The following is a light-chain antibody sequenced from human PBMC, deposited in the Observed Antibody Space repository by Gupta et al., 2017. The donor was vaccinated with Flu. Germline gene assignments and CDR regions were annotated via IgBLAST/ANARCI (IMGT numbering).Light chain of an antibody. CDR2: DAS. V-gene: IGKV3-11*01. CDR1: QSVSTY. Sequence: QTTLSWSPGARPPIPCSASQSVSTYLAWYQQKPGQAPRLLIYDASHRATGVPARFSGSGSGTDFTLTINNLEPEDFAVYYCHQRSNCPRTFGQGTKVEIK. CDR3: HQRSNCPRT. J-gene: IGKJ1*01.